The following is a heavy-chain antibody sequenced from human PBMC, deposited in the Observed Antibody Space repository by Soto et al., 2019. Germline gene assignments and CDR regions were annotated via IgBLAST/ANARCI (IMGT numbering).Heavy chain of an antibody. CDR2: VKDGGHT. CDR3: ARGQEGVVATH. J-gene: IGHJ4*02. V-gene: IGHV4-34*01. CDR1: GGSLSGYY. D-gene: IGHD5-12*01. Sequence: QVQLQQWGAGLLKPSETLSLNCAVTGGSLSGYYWSWIRQPPGKGLEWIGEVKDGGHTNYSPSLRGRVTISPDTSNNQFSLRRNSVTAADTGVYYCARGQEGVVATHWDQGSLVTVSS.